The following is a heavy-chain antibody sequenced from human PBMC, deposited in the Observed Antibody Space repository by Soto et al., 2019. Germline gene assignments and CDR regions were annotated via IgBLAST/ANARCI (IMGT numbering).Heavy chain of an antibody. J-gene: IGHJ4*02. CDR3: ARGGNQLEY. CDR1: GYTFTSYW. CDR2: VYPGDSDR. Sequence: PGESLKISCKGSGYTFTSYWIAWVRQLPGKGLEWLGSVYPGDSDRRDNPTFQGHVTMSVDKSSNTVYLQWSNLNASDTAMYYCARGGNQLEYWGQGVLVTVSS. V-gene: IGHV5-51*01. D-gene: IGHD6-25*01.